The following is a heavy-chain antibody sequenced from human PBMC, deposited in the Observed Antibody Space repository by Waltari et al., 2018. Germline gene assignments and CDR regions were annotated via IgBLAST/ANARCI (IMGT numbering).Heavy chain of an antibody. V-gene: IGHV3-23*01. Sequence: EMQQLESGGGLVQPGGSLRLSCATSGFTFTNYPMNWVRQAPGKGLEWVSAISAGGGSTYYADSMKGRFTISRDNSKNTLYLQMNSLRAEDTAVYYCARVLRLGDLPHLSWGQGTLVTVSS. D-gene: IGHD3-16*01. CDR2: ISAGGGST. CDR1: GFTFTNYP. J-gene: IGHJ5*02. CDR3: ARVLRLGDLPHLS.